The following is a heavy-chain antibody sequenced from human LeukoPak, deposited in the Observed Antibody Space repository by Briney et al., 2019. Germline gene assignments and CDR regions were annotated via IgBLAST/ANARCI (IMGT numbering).Heavy chain of an antibody. V-gene: IGHV4-39*07. D-gene: IGHD3-9*01. CDR3: ARDSLDILTGYFDY. Sequence: SETLSLTCSASDESISSSSYYWGWIRQPPGKGLEWIGTIHPHGTMYYNPSLKSRVTVSVDKSKNLFSLKLSSVTAADTAVYYCARDSLDILTGYFDYWGQGTLVTVSS. J-gene: IGHJ4*02. CDR2: IHPHGTM. CDR1: DESISSSSYY.